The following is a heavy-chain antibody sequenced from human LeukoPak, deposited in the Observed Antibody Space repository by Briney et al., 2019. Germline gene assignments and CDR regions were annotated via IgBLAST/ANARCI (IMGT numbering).Heavy chain of an antibody. CDR1: GFTFTNHW. CDR2: INQDGSEK. V-gene: IGHV3-7*01. Sequence: PGGSLRLSCAASGFTFTNHWMSWVRQAPGKGLEWVANINQDGSEKYYVDSVEGRFTISRDNAKNSVSLQMNSLRGEDTAVYYCVRALGSSSADYWGQGTLVTVSS. CDR3: VRALGSSSADY. D-gene: IGHD6-6*01. J-gene: IGHJ4*02.